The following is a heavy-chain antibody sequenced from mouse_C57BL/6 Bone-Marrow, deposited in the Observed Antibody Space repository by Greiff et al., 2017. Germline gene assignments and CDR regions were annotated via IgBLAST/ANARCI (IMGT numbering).Heavy chain of an antibody. CDR2: INPSSGYT. Sequence: VQLQQSGAELARPGASVKMSCKASGYTFTSYTMHWVKQRPGQGLEWIGYINPSSGYTKYNQKFKDKATLTADKSSSTAYMQLSSLTSEDSAVYDCARGGWLLPWCAYWGQGTLVTVSA. J-gene: IGHJ3*01. CDR1: GYTFTSYT. D-gene: IGHD2-3*01. V-gene: IGHV1-4*01. CDR3: ARGGWLLPWCAY.